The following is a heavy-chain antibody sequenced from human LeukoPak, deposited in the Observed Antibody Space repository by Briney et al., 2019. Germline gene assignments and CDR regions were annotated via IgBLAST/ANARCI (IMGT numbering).Heavy chain of an antibody. CDR2: IYYSGST. D-gene: IGHD2-15*01. V-gene: IGHV4-59*08. CDR1: GGSISSYY. Sequence: PSETLSLTCTVSGGSISSYYWSWIRQPPGKGLEWIGYIYYSGSTNYNPPLKSRVTISVDTSKNQFSLKLSSVTAADTAVYYCATCSGGSCYFYDAFDIWGQGTMVTVSS. J-gene: IGHJ3*02. CDR3: ATCSGGSCYFYDAFDI.